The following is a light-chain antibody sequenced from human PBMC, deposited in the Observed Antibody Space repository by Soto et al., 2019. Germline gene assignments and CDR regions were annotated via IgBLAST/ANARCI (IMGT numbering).Light chain of an antibody. Sequence: EIVLTQSPGTLSLSPGERATLSCRPSQSINHKYLAWLQQEPGQTPRLLIHGVSIRATGIPDRFSGSGSGTDFTLTISRLEPEDFAVYYCQLYSGSPWTFGQGTKVEIK. CDR2: GVS. CDR3: QLYSGSPWT. V-gene: IGKV3-20*01. J-gene: IGKJ1*01. CDR1: QSINHKY.